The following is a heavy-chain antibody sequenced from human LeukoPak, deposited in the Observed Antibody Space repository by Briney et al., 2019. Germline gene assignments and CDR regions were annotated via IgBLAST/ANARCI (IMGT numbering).Heavy chain of an antibody. CDR2: ISVSGLDT. D-gene: IGHD2-21*01. V-gene: IGHV3-23*01. CDR3: AKRKAFCGTECHSLGH. Sequence: PGGSLRLSCAVSGFAFGSEAMSWARQAPGKGLEWVSGISVSGLDTHYADSVKGRFTISRDSSKKTLYLQMNSLRVEDTAVYYCAKRKAFCGTECHSLGHWGQGTLVTVSS. J-gene: IGHJ4*02. CDR1: GFAFGSEA.